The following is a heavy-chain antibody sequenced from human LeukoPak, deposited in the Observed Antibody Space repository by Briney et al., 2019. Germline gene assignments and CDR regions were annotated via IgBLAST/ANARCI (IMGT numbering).Heavy chain of an antibody. Sequence: GGSLRLSCAASGFTFSSYAMHWVRQAPGKGLEWVAVISYDGSNKYYADSVKGRFTISRDNSKNTLYLQMNSLRAEDTAVYYCARGSGYYSYFDYWGQGTLVTASS. CDR3: ARGSGYYSYFDY. CDR2: ISYDGSNK. J-gene: IGHJ4*02. V-gene: IGHV3-30-3*01. D-gene: IGHD3-22*01. CDR1: GFTFSSYA.